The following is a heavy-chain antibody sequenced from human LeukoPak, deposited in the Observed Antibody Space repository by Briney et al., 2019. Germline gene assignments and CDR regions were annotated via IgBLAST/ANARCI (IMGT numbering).Heavy chain of an antibody. V-gene: IGHV3-30-3*01. CDR2: ISYDGSNK. Sequence: PGGSLRLSCAASGFTFSSYAMHWVRQAPGKGLEWVAVISYDGSNKYYADSVKGRFTISRDNSKNTLYLKTNSLRAEDTALYHCARERLTGDFHWFDYWGQGTLVTVSS. CDR1: GFTFSSYA. D-gene: IGHD7-27*01. CDR3: ARERLTGDFHWFDY. J-gene: IGHJ4*02.